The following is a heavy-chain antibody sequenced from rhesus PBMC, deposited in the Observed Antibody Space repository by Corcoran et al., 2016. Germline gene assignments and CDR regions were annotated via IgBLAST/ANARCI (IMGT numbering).Heavy chain of an antibody. Sequence: QLLLQESGPGLVKPSETLSVTCAVSGGSISSSYWSWIRQAPGKGLSWLGYISGSGSSTNYNPALKSRVTLSGDTAKKQRYMKLSAVTTADTGVYYCARGPYNSGSYNDAFDFWGQGLRVTVSS. CDR3: ARGPYNSGSYNDAFDF. D-gene: IGHD1-44*02. V-gene: IGHV4-169*01. CDR2: ISGSGSST. CDR1: GGSISSSY. J-gene: IGHJ3*01.